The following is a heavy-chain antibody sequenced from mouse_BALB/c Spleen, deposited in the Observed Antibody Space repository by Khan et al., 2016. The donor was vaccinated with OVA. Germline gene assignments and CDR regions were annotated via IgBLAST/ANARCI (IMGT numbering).Heavy chain of an antibody. V-gene: IGHV5-9-3*01. CDR1: GFTFSSYG. D-gene: IGHD2-2*01. CDR3: ARSLVDYYAMDY. CDR2: ISSGGHYT. Sequence: EVELVESGGGVVKPGGSLKLSCSASGFTFSSYGMSWVRQTPEKRLEWVATISSGGHYTFYPDSVKGRFTISRDNAKNTLYLQMSSLRSEDTAMDYWARSLVDYYAMDYWGQGTSVTVSS. J-gene: IGHJ4*01.